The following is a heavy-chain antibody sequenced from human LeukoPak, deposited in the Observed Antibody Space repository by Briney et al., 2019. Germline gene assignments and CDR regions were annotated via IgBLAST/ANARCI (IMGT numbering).Heavy chain of an antibody. D-gene: IGHD3-22*01. CDR3: ARARDSSGYPDAFDV. CDR1: GFTFSSYS. V-gene: IGHV3-21*01. Sequence: GGSLRLPCAASGFTFSSYSMNWVRQAPGKGLEWVSSITHNGDSIYYAASVKGQFTVSRDNAREALYLQMNSLRVEDTAVYYCARARDSSGYPDAFDVWGQGTMVTVSS. CDR2: ITHNGDSI. J-gene: IGHJ3*01.